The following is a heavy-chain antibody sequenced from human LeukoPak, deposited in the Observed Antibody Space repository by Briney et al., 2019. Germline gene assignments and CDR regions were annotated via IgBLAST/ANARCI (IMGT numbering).Heavy chain of an antibody. V-gene: IGHV3-21*01. J-gene: IGHJ4*02. D-gene: IGHD5-12*01. CDR2: ISSSSSYI. Sequence: PGGSLRLSCAASGFTFSSYSMNWVRQAPGKGLEWVSSISSSSSYIYYADSVKGRFTISRDNAKNSLYLQMNSLRAEDTAVYYCARDRRKRYSGYDFDYWGQGTLVTVSS. CDR1: GFTFSSYS. CDR3: ARDRRKRYSGYDFDY.